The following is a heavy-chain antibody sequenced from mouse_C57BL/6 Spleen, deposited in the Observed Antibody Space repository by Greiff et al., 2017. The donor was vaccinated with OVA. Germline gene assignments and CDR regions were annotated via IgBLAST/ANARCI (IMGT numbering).Heavy chain of an antibody. D-gene: IGHD4-1*01. CDR3: ARSGTGYYAMDY. V-gene: IGHV1-82*01. CDR1: GYAFSSSW. Sequence: QVQLKESGPELVKPGASVKISCKASGYAFSSSWMNWVKQRPGKGLEWIGRIYPGDGDTNYNGKFKGKATLTADKSSSTAYMQLSSLTSEDSAVYFCARSGTGYYAMDYWGQGTSVTVSS. CDR2: IYPGDGDT. J-gene: IGHJ4*01.